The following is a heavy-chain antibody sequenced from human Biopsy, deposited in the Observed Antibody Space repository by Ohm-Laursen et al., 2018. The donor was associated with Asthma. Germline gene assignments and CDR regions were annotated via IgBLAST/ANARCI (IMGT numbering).Heavy chain of an antibody. CDR2: INSVFGTT. CDR1: GGTFNTYV. Sequence: VKVSCKSLGGTFNTYVIGRVRQAPGQGLEWMGGINSVFGTTTYPQKFQDRVTITADDSTSTVYMELSSLRSEDTAVYYCARKAGSCISRTCYSLDFWGQGTLVTVSS. D-gene: IGHD2-2*01. J-gene: IGHJ4*02. V-gene: IGHV1-69*01. CDR3: ARKAGSCISRTCYSLDF.